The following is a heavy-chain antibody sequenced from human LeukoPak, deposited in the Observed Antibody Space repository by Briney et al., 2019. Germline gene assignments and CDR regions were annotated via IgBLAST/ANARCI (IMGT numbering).Heavy chain of an antibody. CDR2: IYYSGST. CDR3: ATGNDWNNAYDI. Sequence: SETLSLTCTVSGGSITSSSYYWGWLRQPPGKGLEWIGTIYYSGSTYYNPSLKSRVTISVDTSKNQFSLKLTSVTAADMAVYSCATGNDWNNAYDIWGQGTMVTVSS. D-gene: IGHD1/OR15-1a*01. CDR1: GGSITSSSYY. V-gene: IGHV4-39*01. J-gene: IGHJ3*02.